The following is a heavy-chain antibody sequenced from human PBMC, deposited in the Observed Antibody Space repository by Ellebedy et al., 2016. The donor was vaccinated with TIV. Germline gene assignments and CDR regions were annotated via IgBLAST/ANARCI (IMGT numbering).Heavy chain of an antibody. D-gene: IGHD3-16*01. CDR2: IRQDGSRV. V-gene: IGHV3-7*03. J-gene: IGHJ4*02. CDR3: VTWGQSYGR. Sequence: GESLKISCAASGFTFSSYWMTWVRQAPGKGLEWVANIRQDGSRVNYVDSVKGRFTISRDNAKRSLFLQMNSLRVDDTAVYYCVTWGQSYGRWGQGSLVTISS. CDR1: GFTFSSYW.